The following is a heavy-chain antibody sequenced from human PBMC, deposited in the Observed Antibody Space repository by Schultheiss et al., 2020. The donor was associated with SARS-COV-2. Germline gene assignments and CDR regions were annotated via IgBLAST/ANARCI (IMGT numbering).Heavy chain of an antibody. Sequence: SETLSLTCAVSGYSISSGYYWGWIRQPPGKGLEWIGSIYHSGSTYYNPSLKSRVTISVDTSKNQFSLKLSSVTAADTAVYYCARGPQGTPGETFDIWGQGTMVTVSS. D-gene: IGHD2-15*01. CDR1: GYSISSGYY. V-gene: IGHV4-38-2*01. CDR3: ARGPQGTPGETFDI. CDR2: IYHSGST. J-gene: IGHJ3*02.